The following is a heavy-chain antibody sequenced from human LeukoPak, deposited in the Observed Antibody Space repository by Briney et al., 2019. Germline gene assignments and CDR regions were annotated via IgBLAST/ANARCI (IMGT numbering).Heavy chain of an antibody. Sequence: ASVKVSCKASGYTFTGYFMHWVRQAPRQGLEWMGRINPNSGDTNYAQTLQGRVTMTRDTSISTVYMELSRLRSDDTAVYYCARDLSSTSNWELDYWGQGTLVTVSS. D-gene: IGHD7-27*01. V-gene: IGHV1-2*06. CDR1: GYTFTGYF. CDR2: INPNSGDT. J-gene: IGHJ4*02. CDR3: ARDLSSTSNWELDY.